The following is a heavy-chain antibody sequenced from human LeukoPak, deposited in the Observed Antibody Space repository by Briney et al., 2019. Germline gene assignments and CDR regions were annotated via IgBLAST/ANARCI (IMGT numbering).Heavy chain of an antibody. CDR2: IYYSGST. Sequence: SETLSLTCTVSGGSISSSSYYWGWIRQPPGKGLEWIGSIYYSGSTYYNPSLKSRVTISVDTSENQFSLKLSSVTAADTAVYYCARLAAAEYYFDYWGQGTLVTVSS. J-gene: IGHJ4*02. CDR1: GGSISSSSYY. D-gene: IGHD6-13*01. CDR3: ARLAAAEYYFDY. V-gene: IGHV4-39*01.